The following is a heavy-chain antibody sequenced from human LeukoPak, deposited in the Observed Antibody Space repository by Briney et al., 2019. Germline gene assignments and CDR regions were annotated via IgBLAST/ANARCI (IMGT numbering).Heavy chain of an antibody. CDR2: IYYSGST. J-gene: IGHJ4*02. CDR3: ARGGAVRFFDY. D-gene: IGHD6-6*01. V-gene: IGHV4-59*01. Sequence: SETLSLTCTVFGGSISSYYWSWIRQPPGKGLEWIGYIYYSGSTNYNPSLKSRVTISVDTSKNQFSLKLSSVTAADTAVYFCARGGAVRFFDYWGQGTLVTVSS. CDR1: GGSISSYY.